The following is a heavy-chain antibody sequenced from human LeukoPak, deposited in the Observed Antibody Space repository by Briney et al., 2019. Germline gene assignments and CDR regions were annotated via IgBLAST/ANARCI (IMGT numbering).Heavy chain of an antibody. V-gene: IGHV3-30*01. CDR1: GFSFNDAW. CDR3: ARDPTPVVVPAAPLDY. Sequence: QPGGSLRLSCAASGFSFNDAWMSWVREAPGKGLEWVAVISYDGSNKYYADSVKGRFTISRDNSKNTLYLQMNSLRAEDTAVYYCARDPTPVVVPAAPLDYWGQGTLVTVSS. CDR2: ISYDGSNK. J-gene: IGHJ4*02. D-gene: IGHD2-2*01.